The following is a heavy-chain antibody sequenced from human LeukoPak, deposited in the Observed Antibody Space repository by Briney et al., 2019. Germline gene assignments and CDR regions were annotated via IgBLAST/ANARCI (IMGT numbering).Heavy chain of an antibody. J-gene: IGHJ4*02. CDR1: GFTFSSYA. Sequence: GGSLRLSCAASGFTFSSYAMSWVRQAPGKGLEWVSAISGSGGSTYYADSVKGRFTISRDNAKNSLYLQMNSLRAEDTAVYYCVRPDYYYGAGSYGGDYWGQGTLVTVSS. CDR2: ISGSGGST. CDR3: VRPDYYYGAGSYGGDY. V-gene: IGHV3-23*01. D-gene: IGHD3-10*01.